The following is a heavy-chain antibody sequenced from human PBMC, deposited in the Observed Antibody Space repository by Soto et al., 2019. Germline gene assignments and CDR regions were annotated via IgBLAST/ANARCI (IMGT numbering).Heavy chain of an antibody. Sequence: QVQLVQSGAEVKKPGASVKVSCKASGYTFTSYAMHWVRQAPGQRLEWMGWINAGNGNTKYSQKFQGRVTITRDTSASTAYMELSSLRSEDTAVYYCARDVGLAYSSGLPDYWGQGTLVTVSS. CDR3: ARDVGLAYSSGLPDY. CDR1: GYTFTSYA. J-gene: IGHJ4*02. V-gene: IGHV1-3*01. CDR2: INAGNGNT. D-gene: IGHD6-19*01.